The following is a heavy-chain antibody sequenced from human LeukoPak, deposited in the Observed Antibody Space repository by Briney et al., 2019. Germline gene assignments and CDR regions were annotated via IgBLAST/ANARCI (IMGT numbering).Heavy chain of an antibody. Sequence: GGFLRLSCAASGFTFSSYSMNWVRQAPGKGLEWVSSISSSSSYIYYADSVKGRFTISRDNAKNSLYLQMNSLRAEDTAVYYCAREGSYMDVWGKGTTVTVS. J-gene: IGHJ6*03. V-gene: IGHV3-21*01. CDR2: ISSSSSYI. D-gene: IGHD3-10*01. CDR1: GFTFSSYS. CDR3: AREGSYMDV.